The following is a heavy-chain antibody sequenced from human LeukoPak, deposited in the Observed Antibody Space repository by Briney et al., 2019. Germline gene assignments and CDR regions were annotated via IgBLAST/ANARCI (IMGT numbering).Heavy chain of an antibody. CDR1: GFTLSNHW. CDR2: VNRDGSET. Sequence: PGGSLTLSCAVSGFTLSNHWMTWVRQVPGGGPEWVANVNRDGSETYYLDSVKGRFTISRDNAKNSLYLQMNSLRAEDTALYYCVRNNAMDVWGQGTTVIVSS. CDR3: VRNNAMDV. J-gene: IGHJ6*02. D-gene: IGHD2-8*01. V-gene: IGHV3-7*03.